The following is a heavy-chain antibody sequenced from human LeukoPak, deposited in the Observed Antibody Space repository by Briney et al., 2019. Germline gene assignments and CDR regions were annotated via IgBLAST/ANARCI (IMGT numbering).Heavy chain of an antibody. J-gene: IGHJ4*02. CDR2: ISGSGGST. D-gene: IGHD2-2*01. Sequence: PGGSLRLSCAASGFTFSSYAMSWVRQAPGKGLEWVSAISGSGGSTYYADSVKGRFTISRDNSKNTLYLQMNSPRAEDTAVYYCAKDLVVVPAAIDYWGQGTLVTVSS. CDR1: GFTFSSYA. CDR3: AKDLVVVPAAIDY. V-gene: IGHV3-23*01.